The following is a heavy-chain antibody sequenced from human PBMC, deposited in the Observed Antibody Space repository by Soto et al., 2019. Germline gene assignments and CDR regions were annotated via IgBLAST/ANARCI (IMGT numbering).Heavy chain of an antibody. V-gene: IGHV3-74*01. CDR2: IDKVGTDS. Sequence: EVQLVESGGGLVQPGGSLRLSCAASEFTCSGRSVHWVRQAPGKGLVWVSGIDKVGTDSTYADSVKGRFTSSRDNAKNTVYLQMNSLRVEATAVYYCARGWFGPDVWGKGTTVTVSS. CDR3: ARGWFGPDV. CDR1: EFTCSGRS. D-gene: IGHD3-10*01. J-gene: IGHJ6*03.